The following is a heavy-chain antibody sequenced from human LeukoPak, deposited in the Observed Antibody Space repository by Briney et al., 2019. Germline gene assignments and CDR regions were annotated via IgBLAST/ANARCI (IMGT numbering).Heavy chain of an antibody. CDR2: IYYSGYT. V-gene: IGHV4-59*01. CDR3: ARVESGSYFFDY. Sequence: SETLSLTCTVSGGSISSYYWSWIRQPPGKGLEWIGCIYYSGYTNYKSSLKSRVTISVDTSKNQFSLKLSSVTAADTAVYYCARVESGSYFFDYWGQGTLVTVSS. D-gene: IGHD1-26*01. CDR1: GGSISSYY. J-gene: IGHJ4*02.